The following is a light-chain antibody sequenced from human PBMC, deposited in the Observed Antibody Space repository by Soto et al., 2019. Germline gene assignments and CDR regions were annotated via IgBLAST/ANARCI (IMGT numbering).Light chain of an antibody. Sequence: DIQMTQSPSTLSASVGDRVTITCRASQSVNSWLAWYQQKPGKAPKLLLYKASSLESGVPSRFRGSGSGTEFTLTISSLQPDDFGTYYCQQYDTSPLTFGGGTKVDIK. J-gene: IGKJ4*01. CDR3: QQYDTSPLT. CDR2: KAS. V-gene: IGKV1-5*03. CDR1: QSVNSW.